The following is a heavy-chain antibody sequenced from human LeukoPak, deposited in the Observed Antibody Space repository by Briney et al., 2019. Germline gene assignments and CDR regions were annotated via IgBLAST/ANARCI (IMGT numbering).Heavy chain of an antibody. D-gene: IGHD2-2*02. CDR2: INPSGGST. J-gene: IGHJ6*03. CDR3: ARDVTIPGGDYYYYYMDV. V-gene: IGHV1-46*01. Sequence: ASVKVSCKASGYTFTSYYMHWVRQAPGQGLEWMGIINPSGGSTSYAQKFQGRVTMTRDMSTSTVYMELRSLRSDDTAVYYCARDVTIPGGDYYYYYMDVWGKGTTVTVSS. CDR1: GYTFTSYY.